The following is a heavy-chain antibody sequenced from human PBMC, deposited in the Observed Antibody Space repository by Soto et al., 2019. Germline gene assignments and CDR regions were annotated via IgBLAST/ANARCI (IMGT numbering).Heavy chain of an antibody. CDR3: AIAPLSGSQNYAFDI. V-gene: IGHV3-23*01. Sequence: EVQLLESGGGLVQPGGSLRLSCAASGFTFSSYAMSWVRQAPGKGLEWVSAISGSGGSTYYADSVKGRFTISRDNSKNTLDRQMNSLRAEDAAVYYCAIAPLSGSQNYAFDIWGQGTMVTVSS. D-gene: IGHD3-10*01. CDR1: GFTFSSYA. J-gene: IGHJ3*02. CDR2: ISGSGGST.